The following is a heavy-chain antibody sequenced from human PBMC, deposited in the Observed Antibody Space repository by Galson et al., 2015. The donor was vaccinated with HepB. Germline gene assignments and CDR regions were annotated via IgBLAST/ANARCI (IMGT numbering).Heavy chain of an antibody. V-gene: IGHV3-23*01. J-gene: IGHJ4*02. CDR1: GFTFSSYA. D-gene: IGHD6-19*01. CDR3: AKDISLDLGGWYSLGY. Sequence: SLRLSCAASGFTFSSYAMSWVRQAPGKGLEWVSAISGSGGSTYYADSVKGRFTISRDNSKNTLYLQMNSLRAEGTAVYYCAKDISLDLGGWYSLGYWGQGTLVTVSS. CDR2: ISGSGGST.